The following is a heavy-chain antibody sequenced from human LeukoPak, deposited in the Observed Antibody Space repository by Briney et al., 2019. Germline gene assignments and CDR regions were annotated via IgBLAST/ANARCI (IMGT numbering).Heavy chain of an antibody. CDR3: ARSPGGEMARAFDN. CDR1: GGSISSSSYY. Sequence: SSETLSLTCSVSGGSISSSSYYWGWIRQPPGKGREAIGSIYYSGSTYYNPSLKSRVTISVDTSKIQLSLSLSSVNAADAAVYVCARSPGGEMARAFDNWGQGTLVTVPS. D-gene: IGHD5-24*01. V-gene: IGHV4-39*07. J-gene: IGHJ4*02. CDR2: IYYSGST.